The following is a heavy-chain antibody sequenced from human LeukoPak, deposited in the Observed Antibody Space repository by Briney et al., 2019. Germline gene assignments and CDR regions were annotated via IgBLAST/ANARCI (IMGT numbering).Heavy chain of an antibody. CDR3: ARKLGEYFDY. CDR2: IWYDGSNK. D-gene: IGHD3-10*01. V-gene: IGHV3-33*01. Sequence: GRSLRLSSAASGFTFSSYGMHWVRQAPGKGLEWVAVIWYDGSNKYYADSVKGRFTISRDNSKNTLYLQMNSLRAEDTAVYYCARKLGEYFDYWGQGTLVTVSS. J-gene: IGHJ4*02. CDR1: GFTFSSYG.